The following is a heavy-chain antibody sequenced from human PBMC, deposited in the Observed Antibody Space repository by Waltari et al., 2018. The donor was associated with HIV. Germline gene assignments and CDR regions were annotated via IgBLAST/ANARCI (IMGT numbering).Heavy chain of an antibody. CDR3: TTRITIFGVGEDY. CDR2: IKSKTVVGTT. V-gene: IGHV3-15*01. Sequence: EVQLVESGGGLVKPGGSLRLSCAASGFTFSNAWMSWVRRAPGKGLGWGGRIKSKTVVGTTDYAETVKGRFTISRDASKNTLYLQMNSLKTEDTAVYYCTTRITIFGVGEDYWGQGTLVTVSS. CDR1: GFTFSNAW. J-gene: IGHJ4*02. D-gene: IGHD3-3*01.